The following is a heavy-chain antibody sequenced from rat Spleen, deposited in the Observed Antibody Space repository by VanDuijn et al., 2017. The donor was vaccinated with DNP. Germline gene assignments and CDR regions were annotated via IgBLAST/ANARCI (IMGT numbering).Heavy chain of an antibody. CDR3: TTTDYYDGSFYYFDY. V-gene: IGHV5S10*01. Sequence: EVQLVESGGGVVQPGNSLKLSCAASGFTFSDSAMAWVRQSPKMGLEWVATIIYDGSHTFYRDTVKGRFTISRDNAKSSLYLRLDSLRSEDTATYYCTTTDYYDGSFYYFDYWGQGVMVTVSS. D-gene: IGHD1-12*02. CDR1: GFTFSDSA. CDR2: IIYDGSHT. J-gene: IGHJ2*01.